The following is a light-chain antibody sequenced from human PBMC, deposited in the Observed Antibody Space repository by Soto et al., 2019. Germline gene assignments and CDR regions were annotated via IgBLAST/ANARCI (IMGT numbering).Light chain of an antibody. Sequence: EIVLTQSPGTLSLSPGERATLSCRASQSVSSSYLAWYQQKPGQAPRLLIYGASSRATGTPDRVSGSGSGTDFTLTISRLEPEDFAVYYCQQYGSSPRTFGQGTKVEIK. CDR3: QQYGSSPRT. CDR2: GAS. J-gene: IGKJ1*01. V-gene: IGKV3-20*01. CDR1: QSVSSSY.